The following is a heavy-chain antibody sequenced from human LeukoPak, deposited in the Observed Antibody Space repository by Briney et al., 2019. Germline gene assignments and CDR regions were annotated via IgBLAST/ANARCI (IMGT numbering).Heavy chain of an antibody. Sequence: SETLSLTCTVSGDSISGYSWSWIRQPAGKGLEWIGRIHTSGSTNYNPSLKSRVTMSGDTSKNQISLKLSSVTAADTAVYYCARGQYYYDSSGYYPFYYWGQGTLVTVPS. CDR1: GDSISGYS. V-gene: IGHV4-4*07. CDR3: ARGQYYYDSSGYYPFYY. J-gene: IGHJ4*02. D-gene: IGHD3-22*01. CDR2: IHTSGST.